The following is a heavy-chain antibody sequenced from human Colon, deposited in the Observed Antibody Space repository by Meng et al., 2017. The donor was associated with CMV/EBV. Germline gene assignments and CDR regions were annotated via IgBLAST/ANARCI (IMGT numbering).Heavy chain of an antibody. D-gene: IGHD4-11*01. CDR1: GDSLRSSLHY. Sequence: GSLRLSCNVPGDSLRSSLHYWGWVRQPPGKGLEWIASFQYSGGANYNPSLKSRVTISVDTSKNHLSLSLRSVTAADTAVYYCARDMGTVNSGFDVWGQGTLVTVSS. CDR3: ARDMGTVNSGFDV. V-gene: IGHV4-39*07. J-gene: IGHJ4*02. CDR2: FQYSGGA.